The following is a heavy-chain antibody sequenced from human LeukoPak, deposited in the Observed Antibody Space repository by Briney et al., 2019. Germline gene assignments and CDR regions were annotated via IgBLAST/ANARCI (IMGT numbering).Heavy chain of an antibody. J-gene: IGHJ5*02. D-gene: IGHD3-9*01. CDR2: INHSGST. V-gene: IGHV4-34*01. CDR1: GGSFSGYY. CDR3: ARGTALYDILTGFNWFDP. Sequence: SETLSLTCAVYGGSFSGYYWSWIRQPPGKGLEWIGEINHSGSTNYNPSLKSRVTISVDTSKNQFSLKLSSVTAADTAVYYCARGTALYDILTGFNWFDPWGQGTLVIVSS.